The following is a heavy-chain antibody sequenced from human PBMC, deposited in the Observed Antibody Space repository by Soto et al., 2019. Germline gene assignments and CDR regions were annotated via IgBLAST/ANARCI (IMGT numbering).Heavy chain of an antibody. CDR2: IIPMFDEA. V-gene: IGHV1-69*01. Sequence: QVQLMQSGAEVRKPGSSVKVSCKASGGTFSSYAVTWVRQAPGQGLEWMGGIIPMFDEARYAQKFQGRVTITADESPTAAYMECRSLRSEDTAVYSCARASWHEDSSRYYWLDPWGQGILVTVPS. CDR3: ARASWHEDSSRYYWLDP. J-gene: IGHJ5*02. CDR1: GGTFSSYA. D-gene: IGHD3-22*01.